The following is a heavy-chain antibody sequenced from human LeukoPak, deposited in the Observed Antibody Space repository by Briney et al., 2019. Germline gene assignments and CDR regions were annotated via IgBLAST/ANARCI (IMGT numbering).Heavy chain of an antibody. J-gene: IGHJ4*02. CDR1: GYSISSGYY. CDR3: ARPRGSCSGGSCYYYYFDY. CDR2: IYHSGCT. D-gene: IGHD2-15*01. V-gene: IGHV4-38-2*01. Sequence: SETLSLTCAVSGYSISSGYYWGWIRQPSGKGLEWIGSIYHSGCTYYNPSLKSRVTISVDTSKNQLSLKLSSVTAADTAVYYCARPRGSCSGGSCYYYYFDYWGQGTLVTVSS.